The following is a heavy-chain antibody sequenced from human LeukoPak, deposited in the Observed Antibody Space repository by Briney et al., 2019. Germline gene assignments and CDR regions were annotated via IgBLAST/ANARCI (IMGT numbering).Heavy chain of an antibody. J-gene: IGHJ5*02. CDR1: GFTFRNYA. V-gene: IGHV3-53*01. CDR3: ARGGIAVAGRGWFDP. CDR2: IYSGGST. Sequence: GGSLRLSCAASGFTFRNYAMSWVRQAPGKGLEWVSVIYSGGSTYYADSVKGRFTISRDNSKNTLYLQMNSLRAEDTAVYYCARGGIAVAGRGWFDPWGQGTLVTVSS. D-gene: IGHD6-19*01.